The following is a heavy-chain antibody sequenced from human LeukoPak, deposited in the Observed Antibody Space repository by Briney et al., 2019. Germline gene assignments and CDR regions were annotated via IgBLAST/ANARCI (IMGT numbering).Heavy chain of an antibody. V-gene: IGHV3-74*01. Sequence: GGSLRLSCAASGFTFSSYWMHWVRQAPGKGLVWVSRINSDGNNTIYADSVKGRFTISRDNAKNTLYLQMNSLRAEDTAVYYCAREGSSWPYYHYGLDVWGQGTTVTVSS. J-gene: IGHJ6*02. D-gene: IGHD6-13*01. CDR1: GFTFSSYW. CDR2: INSDGNNT. CDR3: AREGSSWPYYHYGLDV.